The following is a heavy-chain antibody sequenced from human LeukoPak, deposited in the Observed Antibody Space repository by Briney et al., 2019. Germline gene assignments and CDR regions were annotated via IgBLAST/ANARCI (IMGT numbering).Heavy chain of an antibody. CDR3: VCLGLGGLSLD. D-gene: IGHD3-16*01. CDR2: ISGSGGST. Sequence: GGSLRLSCAASGFTFSSYAMSRVRQAPGKGLEWVSAISGSGGSTYYADSVKGRFTISRDNAKNTLYLQMNSLRVEDTAVYYCVCLGLGGLSLDWGQGTLVTVSS. V-gene: IGHV3-23*01. CDR1: GFTFSSYA. J-gene: IGHJ4*02.